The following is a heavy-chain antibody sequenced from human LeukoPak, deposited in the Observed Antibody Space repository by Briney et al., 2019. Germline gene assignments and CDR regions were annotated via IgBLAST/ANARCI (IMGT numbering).Heavy chain of an antibody. CDR3: ATYHWGSGLGN. V-gene: IGHV3-48*03. CDR1: GFTFSSYE. CDR2: ISRSGSTI. Sequence: GGSLRLSCTASGFTFSSYEMNWVRQAPGKGLEWVSYISRSGSTIYYADSVKGRFTISRDNAKNSLYLQMNSLRAEDTAVYYCATYHWGSGLGNWGQGTLVTVSS. J-gene: IGHJ4*02. D-gene: IGHD3-16*01.